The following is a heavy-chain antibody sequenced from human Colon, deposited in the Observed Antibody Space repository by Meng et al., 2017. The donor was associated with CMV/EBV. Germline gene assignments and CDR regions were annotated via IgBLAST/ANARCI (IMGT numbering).Heavy chain of an antibody. CDR3: ARIRVSNLVDFDS. Sequence: LSLTCAASGFTFSAYPMHWVRQAPGKGLEWVANINPGGSVEKYVDSVKGRFTISRDNAKNSLYLQMNSLRVEDTAVYYCARIRVSNLVDFDSWGQGTLVTVSS. V-gene: IGHV3-7*01. CDR2: INPGGSVE. J-gene: IGHJ4*02. CDR1: GFTFSAYP. D-gene: IGHD4-11*01.